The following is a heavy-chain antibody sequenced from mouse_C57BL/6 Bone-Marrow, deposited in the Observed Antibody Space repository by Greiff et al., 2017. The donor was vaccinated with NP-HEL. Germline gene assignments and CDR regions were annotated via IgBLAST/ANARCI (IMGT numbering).Heavy chain of an antibody. V-gene: IGHV1-64*01. D-gene: IGHD1-1*01. Sequence: QVQLKESGAELVKPGASVKLSCKASGYTFTSYWMHWVKQRPGQGLEWIGMIHPNSGSTNYNEKFKSKATLTVDKSSSTAYMQLSSLTSEDSAVYYCLSHYYGSSYWYFDVWGTGTTVTVSS. J-gene: IGHJ1*03. CDR2: IHPNSGST. CDR1: GYTFTSYW. CDR3: LSHYYGSSYWYFDV.